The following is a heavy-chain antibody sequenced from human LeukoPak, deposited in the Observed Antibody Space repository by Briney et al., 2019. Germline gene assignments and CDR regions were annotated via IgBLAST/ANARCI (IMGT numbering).Heavy chain of an antibody. CDR3: AREGYASGWNDY. CDR2: IYYSGTT. J-gene: IGHJ4*02. Sequence: SETLSLTCTVSGVSISSYYWIWIRQPPGKGLEWIGYIYYSGTTNYNPSLKSRLTISIDTSKNQFSLKLRSVTAADTAVYYCAREGYASGWNDYWGQGTLVTVSS. D-gene: IGHD6-19*01. CDR1: GVSISSYY. V-gene: IGHV4-59*01.